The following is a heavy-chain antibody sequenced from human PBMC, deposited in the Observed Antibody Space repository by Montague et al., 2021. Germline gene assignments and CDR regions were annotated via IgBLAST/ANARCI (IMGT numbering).Heavy chain of an antibody. Sequence: SLRLSCAASGIAFGYFSMSWVRQAPGKGLEWVADINDDGRTINYVDSVRGRFTISRDDTKNTLYLQMNSLRVEDTAVYYCARDRAAADSWGHGTLVIVSS. J-gene: IGHJ5*01. CDR1: GIAFGYFS. V-gene: IGHV3-7*01. D-gene: IGHD6-13*01. CDR2: INDDGRTI. CDR3: ARDRAAADS.